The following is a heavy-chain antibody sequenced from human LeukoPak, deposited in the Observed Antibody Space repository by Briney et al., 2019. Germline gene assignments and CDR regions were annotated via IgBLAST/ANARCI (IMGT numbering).Heavy chain of an antibody. J-gene: IGHJ5*02. CDR1: GFTFGEYA. D-gene: IGHD4-11*01. V-gene: IGHV3-49*04. CDR2: IIHKLYGRAA. Sequence: PGRSLRLSCAAAGFTFGEYALGSVRQAPGKWLELIGFIIHKLYGRAAEYVASVKGTFIFSRDDSKSIAYLQMHSPKIADTAVYYCARGGSDYFNYEYPSWGQGTLVIVSS. CDR3: ARGGSDYFNYEYPS.